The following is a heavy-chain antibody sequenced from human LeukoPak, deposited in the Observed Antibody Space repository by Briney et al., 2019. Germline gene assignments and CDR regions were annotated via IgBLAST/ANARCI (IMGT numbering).Heavy chain of an antibody. CDR2: ISERGGST. J-gene: IGHJ4*02. CDR1: GIILSNYA. CDR3: AKRGVVIRGILVIGYHQEAYHYDF. D-gene: IGHD3-10*01. V-gene: IGHV3-23*01. Sequence: GGSLRLSCVVSGIILSNYAMTWVRQAPGKGLEWVSYISERGGSTTYADSVKGRFTISRDTSLNTLYLQMNNLRAEDTAVYFCAKRGVVIRGILVIGYHQEAYHYDFWGQGVLVTVSS.